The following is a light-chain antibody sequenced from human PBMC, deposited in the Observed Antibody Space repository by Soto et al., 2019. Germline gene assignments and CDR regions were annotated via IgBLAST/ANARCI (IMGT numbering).Light chain of an antibody. V-gene: IGKV1-39*01. J-gene: IGKJ4*01. CDR1: QSISSN. Sequence: DIQMTQSPSSLFASVGDRVTITCRASQSISSNLNWYQQRPGKAPKLLIYAASSLQSGVPSTFSGSGSGTDFTLTISSLQPEDFATYFCQQSYTTPLTFGGGTKV. CDR2: AAS. CDR3: QQSYTTPLT.